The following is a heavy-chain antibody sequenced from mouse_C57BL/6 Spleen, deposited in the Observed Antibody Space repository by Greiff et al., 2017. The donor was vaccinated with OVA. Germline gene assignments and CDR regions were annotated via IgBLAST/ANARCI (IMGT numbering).Heavy chain of an antibody. Sequence: EVMLVESGGGLVKPGGSLKLSCAASGFTFSSYAMSWVRQTPEKRLEWVATISDGGSYTYYPDNVKGRFTISRDNAKNNLYLQMSHLKSEDTAMYYCAREGDYYGRPLYYAMDYWGQGTSVTVSS. CDR1: GFTFSSYA. D-gene: IGHD1-1*01. CDR3: AREGDYYGRPLYYAMDY. V-gene: IGHV5-4*01. J-gene: IGHJ4*01. CDR2: ISDGGSYT.